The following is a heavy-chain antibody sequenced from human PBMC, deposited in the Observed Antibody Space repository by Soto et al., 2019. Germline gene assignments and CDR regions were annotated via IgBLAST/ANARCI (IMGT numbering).Heavy chain of an antibody. CDR2: ISGYNGNT. D-gene: IGHD2-15*01. CDR3: ARVGYCSGGTCYLYFDS. J-gene: IGHJ4*02. Sequence: QVQLVQSGAEVKKPGASVKVSCKASGYTFTSYGISWVRQAPGQGLEWVGWISGYNGNTNYPQKLQGRVTMTTDTSTSNAYMELRSLRSDDTAVYYCARVGYCSGGTCYLYFDSWGQGTLVTVSS. V-gene: IGHV1-18*01. CDR1: GYTFTSYG.